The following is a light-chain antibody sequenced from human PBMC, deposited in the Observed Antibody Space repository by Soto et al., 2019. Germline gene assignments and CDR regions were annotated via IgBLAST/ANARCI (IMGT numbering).Light chain of an antibody. CDR1: SSNIGSNT. CDR2: NNN. Sequence: QLVLTQPPSASGTPGQRVTISCSGSSSNIGSNTVNWYQQLPGTAPKLLIYNNNQRPSGVPDRFSGSKSGTSASLAISGLQSEDEADYYCAAWDDSLNGLFGTGTKVTVL. CDR3: AAWDDSLNGL. J-gene: IGLJ1*01. V-gene: IGLV1-44*01.